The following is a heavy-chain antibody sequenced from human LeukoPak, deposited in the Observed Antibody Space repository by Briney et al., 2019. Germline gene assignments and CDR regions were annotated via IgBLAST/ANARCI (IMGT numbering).Heavy chain of an antibody. CDR1: GFTVSSNY. D-gene: IGHD3-10*01. Sequence: GGSLRLSCAASGFTVSSNYMSWVRQAPGKGLEWVSVIYSGGSTYYADSVKGRFTISRDNSKNTLYLQMNSLRAEDTAVYYCARDLGVGPPFYYYYYMDVWGKGTTVTVPS. CDR2: IYSGGST. J-gene: IGHJ6*03. V-gene: IGHV3-53*01. CDR3: ARDLGVGPPFYYYYYMDV.